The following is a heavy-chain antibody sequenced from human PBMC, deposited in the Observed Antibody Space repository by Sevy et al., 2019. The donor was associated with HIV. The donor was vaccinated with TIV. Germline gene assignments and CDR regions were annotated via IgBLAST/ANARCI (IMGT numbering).Heavy chain of an antibody. CDR1: ELGFSSHS. D-gene: IGHD1-26*01. CDR2: ISGIGTPI. V-gene: IGHV3-48*02. J-gene: IGHJ4*02. CDR3: HRDLHWAFDQ. Sequence: GGSLRLSCTYSELGFSSHSFNWVRQAPGKGLEWISYISGIGTPISYLDSLRGRFTISRDNAKNSLFLQMNNLRDDFFECYYDHRDLHWAFDQWRQGTLVTVSS.